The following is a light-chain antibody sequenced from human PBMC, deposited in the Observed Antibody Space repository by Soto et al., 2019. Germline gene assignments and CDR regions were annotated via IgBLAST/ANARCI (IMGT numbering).Light chain of an antibody. V-gene: IGKV1-5*03. J-gene: IGKJ1*01. Sequence: DIQMTQSPSTLSASVGDRVTLTCRASHSISRWLAWYQQRPGKAPNLLIRKASDLQSGVPSRFSGSGSGTEFTLTITRLQPDDFATYYCQQYNTSPWTFGQGTRVDIK. CDR2: KAS. CDR1: HSISRW. CDR3: QQYNTSPWT.